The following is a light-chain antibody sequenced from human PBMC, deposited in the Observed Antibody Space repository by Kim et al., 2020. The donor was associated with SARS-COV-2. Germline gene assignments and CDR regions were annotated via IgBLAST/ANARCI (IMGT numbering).Light chain of an antibody. CDR3: QQYTTSPVT. CDR2: SAS. V-gene: IGKV3-20*01. CDR1: QSVSSNF. Sequence: EIVLTQSPVTLSLSPGERATLSCRASQSVSSNFLAWYQQRAGQAPRLVIYSASSRASGIPARFSGSGSGTDFTLTISTLEPEDSAVYYCQQYTTSPVTFGQGTKVDIK. J-gene: IGKJ1*01.